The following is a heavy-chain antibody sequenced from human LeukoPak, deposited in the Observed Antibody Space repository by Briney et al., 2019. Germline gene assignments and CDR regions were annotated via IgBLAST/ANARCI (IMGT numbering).Heavy chain of an antibody. Sequence: GSSVKVSCKASGGTFSSYAISWVRQAPGQGLEWMGRIIPILGIANYAQKFQGRVTITADKSTSTAYMELSSLRSEDTAVYYCARHLAPYRPFYSWGQGSLVTVSS. J-gene: IGHJ4*02. CDR3: ARHLAPYRPFYS. V-gene: IGHV1-69*04. D-gene: IGHD1-14*01. CDR2: IIPILGIA. CDR1: GGTFSSYA.